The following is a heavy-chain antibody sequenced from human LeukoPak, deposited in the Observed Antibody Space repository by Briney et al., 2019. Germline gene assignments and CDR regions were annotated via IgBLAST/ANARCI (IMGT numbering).Heavy chain of an antibody. Sequence: EASVKVSCKASGYTFTGYYMHWVRQAPGQGLEWMGWINPNSGGTNYAQKFQGRVTMTRDMSTSTVYMELSSLRSEDTAVYYCARESQQLGTYNWFDPWGQGTLVTVSS. CDR3: ARESQQLGTYNWFDP. CDR1: GYTFTGYY. D-gene: IGHD6-13*01. V-gene: IGHV1-2*02. J-gene: IGHJ5*02. CDR2: INPNSGGT.